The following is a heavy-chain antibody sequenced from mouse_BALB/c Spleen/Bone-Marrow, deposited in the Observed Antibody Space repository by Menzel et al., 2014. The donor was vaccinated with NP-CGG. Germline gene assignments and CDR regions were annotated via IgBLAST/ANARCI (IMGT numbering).Heavy chain of an antibody. D-gene: IGHD2-4*01. CDR3: ARHEEGGYDYDVGSYAMDY. Sequence: ESGAGLVKPGASVKLSCKASGYTFTDYIIHWVKQRSGQGLEWIGWFYPGSNSIKYNEKFKDKATLTADKSSSTVYMELSRLTYEDSAVYFCARHEEGGYDYDVGSYAMDYWGQGTSVTVSS. J-gene: IGHJ4*01. CDR2: FYPGSNSI. CDR1: GYTFTDYI. V-gene: IGHV1-62-2*01.